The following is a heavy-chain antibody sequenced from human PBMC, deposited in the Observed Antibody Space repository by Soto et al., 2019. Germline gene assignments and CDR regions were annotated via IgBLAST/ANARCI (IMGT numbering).Heavy chain of an antibody. CDR2: ISGSGGST. Sequence: TGGSLRLSCAASGFTFSSYAMSWVRQAPGKGLEWVSAISGSGGSTYYADSVKGRFTISRDNSKNTLYLQMNSLRAEDTAVYYCAKEPNRAGPYYYGMDVWGQGTTVTVSS. CDR3: AKEPNRAGPYYYGMDV. J-gene: IGHJ6*02. V-gene: IGHV3-23*01. D-gene: IGHD2-8*01. CDR1: GFTFSSYA.